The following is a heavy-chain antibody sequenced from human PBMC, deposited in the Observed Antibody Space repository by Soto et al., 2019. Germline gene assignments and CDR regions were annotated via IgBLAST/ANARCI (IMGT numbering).Heavy chain of an antibody. J-gene: IGHJ5*02. Sequence: GGSLRLSCAASGFTFSSYGMHWVRQAPGKGLEWVAVIWYDGSNKYYADSVKGRFTISRDNSKNTLYLQMNSLRAEDTAVYYCARDPYSSSHNWFDPWGQGTLVTVSS. CDR2: IWYDGSNK. D-gene: IGHD6-13*01. CDR3: ARDPYSSSHNWFDP. V-gene: IGHV3-33*01. CDR1: GFTFSSYG.